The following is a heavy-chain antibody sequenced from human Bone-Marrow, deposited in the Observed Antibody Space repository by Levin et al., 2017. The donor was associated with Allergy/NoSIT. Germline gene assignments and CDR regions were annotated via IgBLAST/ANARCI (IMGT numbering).Heavy chain of an antibody. Sequence: GESLKISCKASGYSFTSHDINWVRQATGQGLEWMGWMNPNSGNTGYARKFQGRVTMTRDTSISTAYMELNSLRSEDTAVYYCARGSRIREYWGQGTLVNVSS. CDR1: GYSFTSHD. J-gene: IGHJ4*02. CDR2: MNPNSGNT. V-gene: IGHV1-8*01. CDR3: ARGSRIREY. D-gene: IGHD3-10*01.